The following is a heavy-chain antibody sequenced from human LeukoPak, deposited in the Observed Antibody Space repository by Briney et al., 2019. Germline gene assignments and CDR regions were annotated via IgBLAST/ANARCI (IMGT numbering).Heavy chain of an antibody. CDR1: GGSFSGYY. D-gene: IGHD6-13*01. V-gene: IGHV4-34*01. CDR2: INHSGST. J-gene: IGHJ5*02. CDR3: ARYIYSSWYGNWFDP. Sequence: SETLSLTCAVYGGSFSGYYWSWIRQPPGKGLEWIGEINHSGSTNYNPSLKSRVTISVDTSKNQFSLKLSSVTAADTAVYYWARYIYSSWYGNWFDPWGQGTLVTVSS.